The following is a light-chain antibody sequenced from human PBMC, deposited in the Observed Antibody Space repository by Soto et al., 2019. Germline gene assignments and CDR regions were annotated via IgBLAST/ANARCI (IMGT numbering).Light chain of an antibody. J-gene: IGKJ2*01. Sequence: DIAMTQSPSPLSASVGDRVTITCRASQSITTWLAWYQQKPGKAPKLPIYKATNVQTGVPSRFSGSGSGTEFSLTISSLQPEDFAIYYCQQYNDYQYTFGQGTKLEIK. CDR3: QQYNDYQYT. CDR1: QSITTW. V-gene: IGKV1-5*03. CDR2: KAT.